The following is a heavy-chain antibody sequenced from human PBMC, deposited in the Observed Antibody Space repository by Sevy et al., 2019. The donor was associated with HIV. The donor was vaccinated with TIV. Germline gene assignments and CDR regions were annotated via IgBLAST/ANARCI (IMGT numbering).Heavy chain of an antibody. Sequence: SETLSLTYTVSGGTISSYYWSWIRQPPGKGLEWIGYIYYSGSTNYNPSLKSRVTISVDMSKNQFSLKLSSVTAADTAVYYCARGQVGGYSYGFFDYWGQGTLVTVSS. D-gene: IGHD5-18*01. CDR2: IYYSGST. CDR1: GGTISSYY. J-gene: IGHJ4*02. CDR3: ARGQVGGYSYGFFDY. V-gene: IGHV4-59*01.